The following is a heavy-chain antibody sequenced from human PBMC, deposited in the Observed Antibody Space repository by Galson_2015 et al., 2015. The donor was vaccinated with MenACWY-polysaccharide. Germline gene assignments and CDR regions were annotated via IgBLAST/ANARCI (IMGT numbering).Heavy chain of an antibody. CDR2: ISYDGSNK. CDR3: AKDSYYDFWSGYSPQVYGLDV. V-gene: IGHV3-30*18. J-gene: IGHJ6*02. D-gene: IGHD3-3*01. CDR1: GFTFSSYG. Sequence: LRLSCAASGFTFSSYGMHWVRQAPGKGLEWVAVISYDGSNKYYADSVKGRFTISRDNSKNTLYLQMNSLRAEDTAVYYCAKDSYYDFWSGYSPQVYGLDVWGQGTRVTVSS.